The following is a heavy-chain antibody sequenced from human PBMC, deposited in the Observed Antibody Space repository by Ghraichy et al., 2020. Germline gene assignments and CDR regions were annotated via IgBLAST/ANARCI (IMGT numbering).Heavy chain of an antibody. CDR3: ARLQHEVVPAGETSHFYALDV. Sequence: SGPTLVKPTQTLTLTCALSGFSLETTGMCVTWIRQPPGKALEWLALIGWDDNAYYSTSLKTRLTISRDTYKNQVVLKVTDVGPVDTGTYFCARLQHEVVPAGETSHFYALDVWGQGTTVRVSS. CDR2: IGWDDNA. CDR1: GFSLETTGMC. J-gene: IGHJ6*02. V-gene: IGHV2-70*13. D-gene: IGHD2-2*01.